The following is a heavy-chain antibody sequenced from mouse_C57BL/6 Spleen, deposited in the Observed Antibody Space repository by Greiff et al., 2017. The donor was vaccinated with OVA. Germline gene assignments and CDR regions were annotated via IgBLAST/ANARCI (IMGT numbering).Heavy chain of an antibody. CDR2: IDPETGGT. J-gene: IGHJ3*01. D-gene: IGHD4-1*01. Sequence: VQLQQSGAELVRPGASVTLSCKASGYTFTDYEMHWVKQTPVHGLEWIGAIDPETGGTAYNQKFKGKAILTADKSSSTAYMELRSLTSEDSAVYYCTRRDWDEGFAYWGQGTLVTVSA. V-gene: IGHV1-15*01. CDR3: TRRDWDEGFAY. CDR1: GYTFTDYE.